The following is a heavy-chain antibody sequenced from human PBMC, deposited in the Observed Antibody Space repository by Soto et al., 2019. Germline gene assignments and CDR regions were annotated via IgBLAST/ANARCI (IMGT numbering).Heavy chain of an antibody. J-gene: IGHJ4*02. CDR1: GFTFSDHY. D-gene: IGHD4-4*01. Sequence: EVQLVESGGGLVQPGGSLRLSCAASGFTFSDHYMDWVRQAPGKGLGWVGRIRNKANSYTTEYAASVKGRFTISRDDSPSSLYLQMNSLKTEDTGVYYCSRAGILTTPYYFDYWGQGTLVTVSS. V-gene: IGHV3-72*01. CDR2: IRNKANSYTT. CDR3: SRAGILTTPYYFDY.